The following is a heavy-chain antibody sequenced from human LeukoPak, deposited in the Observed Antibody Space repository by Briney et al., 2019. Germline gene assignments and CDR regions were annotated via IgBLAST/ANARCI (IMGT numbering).Heavy chain of an antibody. J-gene: IGHJ4*02. Sequence: GGSLRLSCAASGFTFRTYWVHWVRQAPGKGLVWVARIDNDGRGTSYADSVKGRFTISRDNAKNRLYLQMNSLRAEDTAVYYCASLNYGPDYWGQGTLVTVSS. CDR2: IDNDGRGT. CDR3: ASLNYGPDY. CDR1: GFTFRTYW. V-gene: IGHV3-74*01. D-gene: IGHD3-16*01.